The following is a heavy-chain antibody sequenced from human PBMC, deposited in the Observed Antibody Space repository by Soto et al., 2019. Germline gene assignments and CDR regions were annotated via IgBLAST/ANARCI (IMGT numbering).Heavy chain of an antibody. CDR3: ARSAATSKYYYGVDI. J-gene: IGHJ6*02. CDR1: GYRFTSYW. D-gene: IGHD6-13*01. CDR2: IYPGDSDT. Sequence: PAESLKISCKGSGYRFTSYWIGWVRQMPGKGLEWMGIIYPGDSDTRYSPSFQGQVTISADKSISTAYLQWSSLKASDTAMYYCARSAATSKYYYGVDIWGQGTTLTVS. V-gene: IGHV5-51*01.